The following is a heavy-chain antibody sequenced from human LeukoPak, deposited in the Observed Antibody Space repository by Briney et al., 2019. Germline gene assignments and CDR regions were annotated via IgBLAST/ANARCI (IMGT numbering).Heavy chain of an antibody. V-gene: IGHV3-7*01. D-gene: IGHD6-19*01. CDR2: IKQDGSEK. CDR1: GFTFSSHA. CDR3: ARERSFMAVAANPEYIDY. J-gene: IGHJ4*02. Sequence: GGSLRLSCAASGFTFSSHAMSWVRQAPGKGLEWVANIKQDGSEKYYVDSVKGRFTISRDNAKNSLYLQMNSLRAEDTAVYYCARERSFMAVAANPEYIDYWGQGTLVTVSS.